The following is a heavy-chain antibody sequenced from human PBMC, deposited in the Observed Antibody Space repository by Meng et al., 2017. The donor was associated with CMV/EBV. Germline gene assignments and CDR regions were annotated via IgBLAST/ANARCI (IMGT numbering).Heavy chain of an antibody. D-gene: IGHD3-3*01. V-gene: IGHV3-21*01. Sequence: GESLKISCAASGFTFSSYGMHWVRQAPGKGLEWVSSISSSSSYIYYADSVKGRFTISRDNAKNSLYLQMNSLRAEDTAVYYCARDRTIFGVRNYYYYGVDVWGQGTTVTVSS. CDR3: ARDRTIFGVRNYYYYGVDV. CDR1: GFTFSSYG. J-gene: IGHJ6*02. CDR2: ISSSSSYI.